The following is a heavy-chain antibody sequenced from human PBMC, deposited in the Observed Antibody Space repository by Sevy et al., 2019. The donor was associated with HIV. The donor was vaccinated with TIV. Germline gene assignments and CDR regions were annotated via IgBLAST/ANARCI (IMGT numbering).Heavy chain of an antibody. J-gene: IGHJ4*02. Sequence: GGSLRLSCAASGFTFSSYGMHWVRQAPGKGLEWVTVISYDGSNKYYAHSVKGRFTISRDNSKNTLYLQMNSLRAEDTAVYYCAKDGNSGYDPYFDYWGQGTLVTVSS. CDR3: AKDGNSGYDPYFDY. CDR1: GFTFSSYG. V-gene: IGHV3-30*18. D-gene: IGHD5-12*01. CDR2: ISYDGSNK.